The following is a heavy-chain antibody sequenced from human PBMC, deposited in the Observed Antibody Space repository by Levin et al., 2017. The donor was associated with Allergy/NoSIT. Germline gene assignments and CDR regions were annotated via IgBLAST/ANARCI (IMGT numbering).Heavy chain of an antibody. J-gene: IGHJ4*02. CDR2: ISRGNSYT. Sequence: PGGSLRLSCAASGFIVSDSYMSWIRQAPGKGLEWVSYISRGNSYTNYLDSVKGRFTISRDNAKNSLYLQMNSLRAEDTAIYYCARGRVPNDYWDQGTLVTVSS. D-gene: IGHD3-10*01. CDR1: GFIVSDSY. V-gene: IGHV3-11*05. CDR3: ARGRVPNDY.